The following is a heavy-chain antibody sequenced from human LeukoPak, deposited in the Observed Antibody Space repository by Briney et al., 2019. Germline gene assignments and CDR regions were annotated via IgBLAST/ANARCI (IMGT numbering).Heavy chain of an antibody. J-gene: IGHJ5*02. CDR3: ARDRRRSTFFNWFDP. CDR2: IIPIFGTA. V-gene: IGHV1-69*05. Sequence: SVKVSCKASGGTFSSYAISWVRQAPGQGLEWMGGIIPIFGTANYAQKFQGRVTITTDESTSTAYMELSSLRSEDTAVYYCARDRRRSTFFNWFDPWGQGTLVNVSS. D-gene: IGHD2-2*01. CDR1: GGTFSSYA.